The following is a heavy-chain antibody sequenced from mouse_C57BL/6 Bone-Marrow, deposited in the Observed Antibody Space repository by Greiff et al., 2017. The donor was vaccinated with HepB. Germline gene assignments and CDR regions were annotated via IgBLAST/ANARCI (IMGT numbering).Heavy chain of an antibody. CDR3: AIFITTVVEYFDV. D-gene: IGHD1-1*01. V-gene: IGHV5-17*01. CDR1: GFTFSDYG. CDR2: ISSGSSTI. J-gene: IGHJ1*01. Sequence: EVNLVESGGGLVKPGGSLKLSCAASGFTFSDYGMHWVRQAPEKGLEWVAYISSGSSTIYYADTVKGRFTISRDNAKNTLFLQMTSLRSEDTATYYCAIFITTVVEYFDVWGSGTTVTVSS.